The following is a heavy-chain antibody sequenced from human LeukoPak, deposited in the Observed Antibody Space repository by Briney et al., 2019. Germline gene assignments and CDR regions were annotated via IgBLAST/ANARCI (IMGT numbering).Heavy chain of an antibody. J-gene: IGHJ4*02. Sequence: ASVKVSCKVSGYTLTELSMHWVRQAPGKGLEWMRGFDPEDGETIYAQKFQGRVTMTEDTSTDTAYMELSSLRSEDTAVYYCATGDVSGYDKLFDYWGQGTLVTVSS. CDR2: FDPEDGET. CDR1: GYTLTELS. D-gene: IGHD5-12*01. CDR3: ATGDVSGYDKLFDY. V-gene: IGHV1-24*01.